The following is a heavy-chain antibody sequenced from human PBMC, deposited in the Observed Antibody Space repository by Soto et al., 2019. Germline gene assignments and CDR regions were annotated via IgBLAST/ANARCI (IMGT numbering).Heavy chain of an antibody. CDR1: GFTFDSPYSHG. V-gene: IGHV3-23*01. J-gene: IGHJ4*01. CDR2: ISSNGANT. CDR3: VSWVSAHFDY. D-gene: IGHD2-8*01. Sequence: PGGSLRLSCAASGFTFDSPYSHGMSWVRQSPGKGPQWVSTISSNGANTHYAESVRGRFTISKDASRNTAHLHMNSLTAEDTATYFCVSWVSAHFDYWGHGTPVTVSS.